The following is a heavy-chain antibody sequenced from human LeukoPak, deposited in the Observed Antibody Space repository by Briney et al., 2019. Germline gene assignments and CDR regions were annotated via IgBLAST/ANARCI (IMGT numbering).Heavy chain of an antibody. CDR1: GGSFSGYY. V-gene: IGHV4-34*01. Sequence: SETLSLTCAVYGGSFSGYYWSWTRQPPGKGLEWIGEINHSGSTNYNPSLKSRVTISVDTSKNQFSLKLSSVTAADTAVYYCAREIQLGFDPWGQGTLVTVSS. D-gene: IGHD5-18*01. CDR3: AREIQLGFDP. J-gene: IGHJ5*02. CDR2: INHSGST.